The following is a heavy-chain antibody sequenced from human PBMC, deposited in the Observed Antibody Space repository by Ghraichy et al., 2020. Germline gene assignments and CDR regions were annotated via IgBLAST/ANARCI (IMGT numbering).Heavy chain of an antibody. V-gene: IGHV1-18*04. Sequence: ASVKVSCKASGYTFTSYGISWVRQAPGQGLEWMGWISAYNGNTNYAQKLQGRVTMTTDTSTSTAYMELRSLRSDDTAVYYCARGGGYGDYPRDDGSDYDGMRVWGRGTTDTVAS. D-gene: IGHD4-17*01. J-gene: IGHJ6*02. CDR3: ARGGGYGDYPRDDGSDYDGMRV. CDR1: GYTFTSYG. CDR2: ISAYNGNT.